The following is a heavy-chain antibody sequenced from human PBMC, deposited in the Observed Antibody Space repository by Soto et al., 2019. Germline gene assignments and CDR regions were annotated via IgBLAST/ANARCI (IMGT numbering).Heavy chain of an antibody. V-gene: IGHV4-34*01. CDR2: INHSGST. CDR1: GGSFSGYY. J-gene: IGHJ6*03. D-gene: IGHD5-12*01. Sequence: SETLSLTCAVYGGSFSGYYWSWIRQPPGKGLEWIGEINHSGSTNYNPSLKSRVTISVDTSKNQFSLKLSSVTAADTAVYYCARGGLRPRSYYYYYMDVWGKGTTVTVSS. CDR3: ARGGLRPRSYYYYYMDV.